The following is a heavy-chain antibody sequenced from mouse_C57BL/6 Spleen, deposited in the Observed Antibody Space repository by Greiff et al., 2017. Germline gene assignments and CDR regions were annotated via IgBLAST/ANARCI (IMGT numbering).Heavy chain of an antibody. J-gene: IGHJ1*03. CDR2: IYPGSGST. Sequence: QVQLQQPGAELVKPGASVKMSCKASGYTFTSYWITWVKQRPGQGLEWIGDIYPGSGSTNYNEKFKSKATLTVDTSSSTAYMQLSSLTSEDSAVYYCAREYGNYLYFEVWGTGTTVTVSS. D-gene: IGHD2-10*02. CDR3: AREYGNYLYFEV. V-gene: IGHV1-55*01. CDR1: GYTFTSYW.